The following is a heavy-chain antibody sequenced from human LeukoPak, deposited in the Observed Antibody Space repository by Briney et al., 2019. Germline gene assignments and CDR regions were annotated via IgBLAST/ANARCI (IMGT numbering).Heavy chain of an antibody. CDR3: ATTYGDYAFDY. J-gene: IGHJ4*02. Sequence: GGSLRLSCAASGFTFSNYGMHWVRQAPGKGLEWVAIIWYDGSKKYYADSVKGRFTISRDNSKNTVYLQMNSLRADDTAVYYCATTYGDYAFDYWGQGTLVTVSS. D-gene: IGHD4-17*01. CDR2: IWYDGSKK. CDR1: GFTFSNYG. V-gene: IGHV3-33*01.